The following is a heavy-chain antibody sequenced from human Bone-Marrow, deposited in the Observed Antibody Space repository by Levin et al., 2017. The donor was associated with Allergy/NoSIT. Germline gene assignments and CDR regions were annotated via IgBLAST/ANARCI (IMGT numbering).Heavy chain of an antibody. CDR3: ARDSVVVAANPYYYYGMDV. Sequence: AGESLKISCKASGYTFTSYDINWVRQATGQGLEWMGWMNPNSGNTGYAQKFQGRVTMTRNTSISTAYMELSSLRSEDTAVYYCARDSVVVAANPYYYYGMDVWGQGTTVTVSS. V-gene: IGHV1-8*01. CDR2: MNPNSGNT. J-gene: IGHJ6*02. D-gene: IGHD2-15*01. CDR1: GYTFTSYD.